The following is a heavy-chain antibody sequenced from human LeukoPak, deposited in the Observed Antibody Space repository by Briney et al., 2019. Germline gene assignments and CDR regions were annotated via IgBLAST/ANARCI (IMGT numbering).Heavy chain of an antibody. J-gene: IGHJ4*02. CDR2: ISSSSSYI. CDR3: AKGSQQLVRGYFDY. Sequence: GGSLRLSCAASGFTFSSYSMNWVRQAPGKGLEWVSSISSSSSYIYYADSVKGRFTISRDNAKNSLYLQMNSLRAEDMALYYCAKGSQQLVRGYFDYWGQGTLVTVSS. V-gene: IGHV3-21*04. D-gene: IGHD6-13*01. CDR1: GFTFSSYS.